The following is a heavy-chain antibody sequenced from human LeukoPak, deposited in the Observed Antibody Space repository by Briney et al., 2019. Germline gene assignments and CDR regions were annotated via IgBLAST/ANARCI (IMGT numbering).Heavy chain of an antibody. CDR2: ISSSGSTI. D-gene: IGHD3-9*01. CDR3: ARDLVVLRYFDWSGDP. V-gene: IGHV3-48*03. J-gene: IGHJ5*02. Sequence: GGSLRLSCAASGFTFSSYEMNWARQAPGKGLEWVSYISSSGSTIYYADSVKGRFTISRDNAKNSLYLQMNSLRAEDTAVYYCARDLVVLRYFDWSGDPWGQGTLVTVSS. CDR1: GFTFSSYE.